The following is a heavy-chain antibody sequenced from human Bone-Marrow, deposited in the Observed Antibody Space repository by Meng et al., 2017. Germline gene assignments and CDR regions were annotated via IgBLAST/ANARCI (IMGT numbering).Heavy chain of an antibody. Sequence: QIPLKESGPTLVKPAETLTLTCSSSGFSLSTTGEGVGWIRQPPGKALQWLALIYWDNDQRYSPPLKSRLTITKDTSKNQVVLTMANTDPEDTATYFCVHRLDSRDSFDFWGHGTLVTVSS. CDR2: IYWDNDQ. D-gene: IGHD3/OR15-3a*01. CDR3: VHRLDSRDSFDF. V-gene: IGHV2-5*02. CDR1: GFSLSTTGEG. J-gene: IGHJ4*01.